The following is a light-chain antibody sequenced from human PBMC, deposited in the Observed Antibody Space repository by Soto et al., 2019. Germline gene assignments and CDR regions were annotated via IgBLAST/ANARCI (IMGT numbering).Light chain of an antibody. J-gene: IGKJ1*01. Sequence: DIQMTQSPSCLSTSVGDRVTITCRASQAIGIYLAWYQQKPGKVPKLLIYAASTLQSGVPSRFSGSGSGTDFTLTINSLQPEDVATYYCQKYSGAPPTFGQGTKVEIK. CDR3: QKYSGAPPT. V-gene: IGKV1-27*01. CDR2: AAS. CDR1: QAIGIY.